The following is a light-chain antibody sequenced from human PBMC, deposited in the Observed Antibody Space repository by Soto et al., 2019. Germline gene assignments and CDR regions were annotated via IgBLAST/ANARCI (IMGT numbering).Light chain of an antibody. CDR3: QQYGSSGT. CDR2: DAS. CDR1: QSVSSY. Sequence: EIGLTQSPAPLSLSPGERATLSCRASQSVSSYLAWYQQKPGQAPRLLIYDASNRATGIPDRFSGSGSGTDFTLTISRLEPEDFAVYYCQQYGSSGTFGQGTKVDIK. J-gene: IGKJ1*01. V-gene: IGKV3-20*01.